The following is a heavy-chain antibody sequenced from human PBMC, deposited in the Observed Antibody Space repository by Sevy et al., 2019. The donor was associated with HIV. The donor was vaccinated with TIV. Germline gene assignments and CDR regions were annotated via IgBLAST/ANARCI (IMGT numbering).Heavy chain of an antibody. V-gene: IGHV3-21*01. J-gene: IGHJ4*02. CDR3: ARGSHDYGDYDRDVGFDY. CDR2: ISSTGNYI. CDR1: GFTFSSYT. Sequence: GGSLRLSCADSGFTFSSYTMNWVRQAPGKGLEWVSSISSTGNYIYYADSLKGRFSISRDNAKNSLYLQVNSLRAEDTAVYYCARGSHDYGDYDRDVGFDYWGQGTLVTVSS. D-gene: IGHD4-17*01.